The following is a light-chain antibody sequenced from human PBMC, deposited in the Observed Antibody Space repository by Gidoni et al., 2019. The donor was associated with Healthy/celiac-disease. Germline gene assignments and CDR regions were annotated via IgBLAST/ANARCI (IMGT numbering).Light chain of an antibody. V-gene: IGKV1-39*01. CDR2: AAS. J-gene: IGKJ1*01. CDR1: QSISSY. Sequence: DIQMTPSPSSLSASVGDRVTITCRASQSISSYLTWYQQKPGKAPKLLIYAASSLQSGVPSRFSGSGSGTDFTLTISSLQPEDFATYYCQQSYSTPQTFGQGTKVEIK. CDR3: QQSYSTPQT.